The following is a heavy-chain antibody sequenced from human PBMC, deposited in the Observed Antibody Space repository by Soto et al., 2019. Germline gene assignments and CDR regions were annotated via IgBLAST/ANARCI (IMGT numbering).Heavy chain of an antibody. Sequence: EVQLVESGGGSVQPGGSLRLSCAASGFTFSTFSMNWVRQAPGRGLEWISYISGGGRPISYADSVKGRFTISRDNAKNSLYLQMDSLTDEHTAVYYCARDLGWAFDSWGLGTLVTVSS. CDR1: GFTFSTFS. CDR2: ISGGGRPI. V-gene: IGHV3-48*02. J-gene: IGHJ4*02. CDR3: ARDLGWAFDS. D-gene: IGHD6-19*01.